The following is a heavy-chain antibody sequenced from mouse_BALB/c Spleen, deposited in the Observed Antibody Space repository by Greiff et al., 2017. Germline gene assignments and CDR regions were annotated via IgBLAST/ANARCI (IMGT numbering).Heavy chain of an antibody. CDR3: ARQGLRRGFAY. CDR2: ISSGGGST. J-gene: IGHJ3*01. Sequence: EMKLMESGGGLVKPGGSLKLSCAASGFAFSNYDMSWVRQTPEKRLEWVAYISSGGGSTYYPDTVKGRFTITRDNAKNTLYLQMSSLKSEDTAMYYCARQGLRRGFAYWGQGTLVTVSA. CDR1: GFAFSNYD. D-gene: IGHD2-12*01. V-gene: IGHV5-12-1*01.